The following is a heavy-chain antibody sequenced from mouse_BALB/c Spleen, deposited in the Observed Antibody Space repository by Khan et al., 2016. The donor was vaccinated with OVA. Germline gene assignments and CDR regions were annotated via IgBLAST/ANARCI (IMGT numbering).Heavy chain of an antibody. V-gene: IGHV1S81*02. J-gene: IGHJ3*01. CDR3: TRSGYGSFAY. Sequence: VQLQQSGAELVKPGASVKLSCKASGYTFSSYYMYWVKQRPGQGLEWIGEINPNNGGTNFNQNFKSKATLTVDKSSSTAFMQLSSLTSEDSAVYYWTRSGYGSFAYWGQGTLVTVSA. CDR2: INPNNGGT. CDR1: GYTFSSYY. D-gene: IGHD2-2*01.